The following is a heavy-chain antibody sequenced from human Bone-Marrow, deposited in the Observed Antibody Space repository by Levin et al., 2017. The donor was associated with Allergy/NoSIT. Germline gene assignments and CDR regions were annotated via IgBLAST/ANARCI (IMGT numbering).Heavy chain of an antibody. V-gene: IGHV1-69*01. D-gene: IGHD4-17*01. J-gene: IGHJ4*02. CDR1: GGTFSSYA. Sequence: KISCKASGGTFSSYAISWVRQAPGQGLEWMGGIIPIFGTANYAQKFQGRVTITADESTSTAYMELSSLRSEDTAVYYCALGPDGDDVSLDYWGQGTLVTVSS. CDR2: IIPIFGTA. CDR3: ALGPDGDDVSLDY.